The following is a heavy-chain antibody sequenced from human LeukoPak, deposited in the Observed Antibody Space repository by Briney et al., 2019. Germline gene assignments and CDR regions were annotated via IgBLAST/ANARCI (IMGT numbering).Heavy chain of an antibody. D-gene: IGHD3-10*01. CDR1: GGSLSSYY. Sequence: PSETLCLTCAVSGGSLSSYYWSRIRQPPGAGPEWIDYIYYTGSTNYNPSLKSRVTISLDSSTNQYSLNLNSLTTADTAVYYCVRHYYDSGTAKGYFQHRGQGTLVTVSS. CDR2: IYYTGST. CDR3: VRHYYDSGTAKGYFQH. J-gene: IGHJ1*01. V-gene: IGHV4-59*01.